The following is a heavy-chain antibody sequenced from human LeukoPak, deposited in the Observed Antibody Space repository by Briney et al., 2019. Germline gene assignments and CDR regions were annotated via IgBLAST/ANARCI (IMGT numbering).Heavy chain of an antibody. V-gene: IGHV4-34*01. CDR2: INHSRST. Sequence: PSETLSLTCAVYSGSFSGFYWTWIRQPPGKGLEWIGQINHSRSTHYNPSLKSRVTISVDTSKNQFSLKLSSVTAADTAVYYCARVPKYFDLWGRGTLVTISS. CDR3: ARVPKYFDL. J-gene: IGHJ2*01. CDR1: SGSFSGFY.